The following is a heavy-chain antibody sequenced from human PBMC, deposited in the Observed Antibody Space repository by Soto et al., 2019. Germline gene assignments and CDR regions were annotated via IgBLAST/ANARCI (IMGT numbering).Heavy chain of an antibody. D-gene: IGHD6-13*01. J-gene: IGHJ3*01. Sequence: GGSLRLSCAVSGLPFTDAWMKWVRQAPGKGLEWVGRIKSKAAAETPDYAAPVKGRFSISRDDSKNTLYLQMNSLKTEDTAVYYCTWQSRWNHDVFDVWGQGTMVTGSS. CDR1: GLPFTDAW. CDR2: IKSKAAAETP. V-gene: IGHV3-15*07. CDR3: TWQSRWNHDVFDV.